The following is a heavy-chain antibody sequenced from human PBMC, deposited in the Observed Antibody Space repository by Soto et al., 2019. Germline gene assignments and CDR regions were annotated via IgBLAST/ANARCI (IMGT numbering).Heavy chain of an antibody. V-gene: IGHV3-30*18. D-gene: IGHD3-10*01. Sequence: PGGSLRLSCVASGFTFRDFGMHWVRQGPGKGLEWLAVISEDAETDFHADSVKGRFTVSRDNFKETLYLQMNSLTTDDSGVYFCAKAPFRRPYYFYGMDVWGQGTTVTVSS. CDR3: AKAPFRRPYYFYGMDV. CDR2: ISEDAETD. CDR1: GFTFRDFG. J-gene: IGHJ6*02.